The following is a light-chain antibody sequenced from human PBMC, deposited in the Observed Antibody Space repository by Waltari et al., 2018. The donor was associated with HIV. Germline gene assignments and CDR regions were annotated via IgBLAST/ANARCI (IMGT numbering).Light chain of an antibody. V-gene: IGLV8-61*01. CDR2: ATN. CDR3: VLYMGSGIPM. CDR1: SGSVSTSSY. Sequence: QTVVTQEPSLSVSPGGTITLTSGLNSGSVSTSSYPSWYQQTPGQAPRTLVYATNTRSSGVPDRFSGTILGNKAALTITGAQADDDSAFYCVLYMGSGIPMFGGGTKLTVL. J-gene: IGLJ3*02.